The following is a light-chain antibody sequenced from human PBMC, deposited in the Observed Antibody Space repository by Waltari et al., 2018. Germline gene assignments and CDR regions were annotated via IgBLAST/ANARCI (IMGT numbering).Light chain of an antibody. CDR3: SSQSSDNIVL. CDR1: SSDVGNYNS. V-gene: IGLV2-14*03. J-gene: IGLJ3*02. CDR2: DVS. Sequence: QSALTQPASVSGSPGQSIPISCTVTSSDVGNYNSVSWYQDHPGQGPKVIIYDVSDRPSGVSARFSGSKSGNTASLTISGLQAEDEADYYCSSQSSDNIVLFGGGTRVTVL.